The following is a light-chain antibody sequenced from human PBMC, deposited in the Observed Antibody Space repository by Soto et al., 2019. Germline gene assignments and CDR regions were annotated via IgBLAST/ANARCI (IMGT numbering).Light chain of an antibody. J-gene: IGLJ1*01. V-gene: IGLV1-40*01. Sequence: QSVLTQPPSVSGAPGQRVTISCTGSSSSIGGGYDVHWYQQIPGRAPKLLIYANRNRPSGVPDRFSGSKSGTSASLAITGLQTEDEADYYCSSFKGTNSFVFGTGTKLTVL. CDR1: SSSIGGGYD. CDR2: ANR. CDR3: SSFKGTNSFV.